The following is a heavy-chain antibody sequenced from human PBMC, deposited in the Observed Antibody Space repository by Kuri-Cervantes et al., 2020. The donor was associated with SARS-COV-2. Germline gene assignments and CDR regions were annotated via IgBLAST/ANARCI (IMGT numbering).Heavy chain of an antibody. CDR2: IIPIFGTA. V-gene: IGHV1-69*05. Sequence: SVKVSCKASGGTFSNYALSWVRQAPGQGLEWMGGIIPIFGTANYAQKFQGRVTITMDESTSTAYMQLSSLRYEDTAVYYCARERDYYGSGYIWGQGTTVTVSS. CDR1: GGTFSNYA. CDR3: ARERDYYGSGYI. D-gene: IGHD3-10*01. J-gene: IGHJ3*02.